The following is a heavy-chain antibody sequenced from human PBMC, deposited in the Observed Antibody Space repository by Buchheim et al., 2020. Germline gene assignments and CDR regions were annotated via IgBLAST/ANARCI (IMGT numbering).Heavy chain of an antibody. CDR2: IYYSGSP. D-gene: IGHD5-12*01. Sequence: QVQLQESGPGLVKPSQTLPLTCTVSGGSISSGDYYWSWIRQPPGKGLEWIGYIYYSGSPYSNPSLKSRVTIPVDTSKNHFSLKLSSVTAADTAVYYCASFSGYDQSDGQEYYYYGMDVWGQGTT. V-gene: IGHV4-30-4*01. CDR1: GGSISSGDYY. CDR3: ASFSGYDQSDGQEYYYYGMDV. J-gene: IGHJ6*02.